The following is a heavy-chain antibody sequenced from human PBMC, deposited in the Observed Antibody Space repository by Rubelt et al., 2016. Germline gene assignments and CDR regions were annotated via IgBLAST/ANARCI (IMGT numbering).Heavy chain of an antibody. Sequence: EVQLLESGGGLIQPGGSLRLSCAASGFTVSINYMSWVRQAPGTGLEWVSAIYSDGDTYYADSVKGRFTISSDNSKNTLDLQMNSLRAEDTAVYYCARDRSYPQNWFDPWGQGTLVTVSS. V-gene: IGHV3-53*01. D-gene: IGHD1-26*01. CDR2: IYSDGDT. CDR1: GFTVSINY. CDR3: ARDRSYPQNWFDP. J-gene: IGHJ5*02.